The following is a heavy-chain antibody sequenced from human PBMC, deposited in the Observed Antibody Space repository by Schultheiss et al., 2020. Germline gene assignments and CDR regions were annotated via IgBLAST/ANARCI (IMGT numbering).Heavy chain of an antibody. D-gene: IGHD2-15*01. CDR3: AREGARYCSGGSCYSGDYYYYGMDV. V-gene: IGHV1-8*01. CDR1: GYTFTSYD. J-gene: IGHJ6*02. CDR2: MNPNSGNT. Sequence: ASVKVSCKASGYTFTSYDINWVRQATGQGLEWMGWMNPNSGNTGYAQKFQGRVTMTRNTSISTAYMELSSLRSEDTAVYYCAREGARYCSGGSCYSGDYYYYGMDVWGQGTTVTVS.